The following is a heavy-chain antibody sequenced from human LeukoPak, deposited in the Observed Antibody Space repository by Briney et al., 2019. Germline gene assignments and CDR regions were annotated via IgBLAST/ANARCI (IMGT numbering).Heavy chain of an antibody. CDR1: GFTFSSYS. J-gene: IGHJ4*02. CDR2: ISPSSDTI. V-gene: IGHV3-48*04. CDR3: AKDGGFWSGYGPPYFDY. Sequence: GGSLRLSCAASGFTFSSYSMYWVRQAPGKGPEWISYISPSSDTIKYADSVRGRFTISRDNAKNSLYLQVNSLRAEDTAVYYCAKDGGFWSGYGPPYFDYWGQGNLVTVSS. D-gene: IGHD3-3*01.